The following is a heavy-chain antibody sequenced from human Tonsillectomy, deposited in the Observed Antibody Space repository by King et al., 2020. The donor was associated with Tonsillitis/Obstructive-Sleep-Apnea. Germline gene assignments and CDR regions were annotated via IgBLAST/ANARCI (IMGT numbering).Heavy chain of an antibody. CDR2: IYHSGST. J-gene: IGHJ4*02. CDR1: GGSISSLNW. CDR3: ARDVGFCSSSNCFTY. Sequence: VQLQESGPGLVKPSGTLSLSCAVSGGSISSLNWWSWVRQPPGKGLEWIGEIYHSGSTNYNPSPKSRVTISVDKSTNQFSLNLTSVTAPDTAIYYCARDVGFCSSSNCFTYWGRGVLVTVSS. D-gene: IGHD2-2*01. V-gene: IGHV4-4*02.